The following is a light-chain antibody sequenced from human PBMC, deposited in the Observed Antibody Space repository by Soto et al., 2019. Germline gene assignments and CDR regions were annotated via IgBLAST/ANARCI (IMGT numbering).Light chain of an antibody. V-gene: IGLV2-23*02. CDR2: EVN. Sequence: QSALTQPASVSGSPGQSIAISCTGTSSDVGSYDRVSWYQHHPGKAPTLMIYEVNKRPSGVSDRFSGSKSGNTASLTTSGLQAEDEADYYCCSSVGGPIWVFGGGTKLTVL. CDR3: CSSVGGPIWV. J-gene: IGLJ3*02. CDR1: SSDVGSYDR.